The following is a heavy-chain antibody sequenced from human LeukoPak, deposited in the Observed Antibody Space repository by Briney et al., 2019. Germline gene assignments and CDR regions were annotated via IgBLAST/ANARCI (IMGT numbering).Heavy chain of an antibody. CDR3: ARESKLGAAPTGGYYYYGMDV. V-gene: IGHV3-72*01. Sequence: GGSLRLSCAASGFTFSDYYMDWVSQAPGMGLEWVGRIRNKANSYTTEYAASVSGRFTISRDDSKDSLCLQMNSLKTEDTAVYYCARESKLGAAPTGGYYYYGMDVWGQGTTVTVSS. J-gene: IGHJ6*02. CDR1: GFTFSDYY. CDR2: IRNKANSYTT. D-gene: IGHD2-15*01.